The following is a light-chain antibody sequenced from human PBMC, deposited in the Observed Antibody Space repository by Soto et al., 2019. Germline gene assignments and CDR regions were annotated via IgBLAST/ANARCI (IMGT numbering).Light chain of an antibody. Sequence: QSVLTQPPSASGTPGQRVTISCSGSSSNIGSNIVTWFRQLPGTAPKLLIYSDNQRPSGVPDRISGSKSGTSASLAISGLQSEDEADYYCAAWDDSLSGSWVLGGGTQLTVL. V-gene: IGLV1-44*01. CDR1: SSNIGSNI. CDR3: AAWDDSLSGSWV. J-gene: IGLJ3*02. CDR2: SDN.